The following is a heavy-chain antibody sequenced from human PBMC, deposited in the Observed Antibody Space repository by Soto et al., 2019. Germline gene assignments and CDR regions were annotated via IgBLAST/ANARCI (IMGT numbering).Heavy chain of an antibody. CDR1: GYTFTGYY. CDR3: ARGEGFGEWGHYYMDV. CDR2: INPNSGGT. Sequence: GASVKVSCKASGYTFTGYYMHWARQAPGQGLEWMGWINPNSGGTNYAQKFQGWVTMTRDTSISTAYMELSRLRSDDTAVYYCARGEGFGEWGHYYMDVWGKGTTVTVSS. D-gene: IGHD3-10*01. V-gene: IGHV1-2*04. J-gene: IGHJ6*03.